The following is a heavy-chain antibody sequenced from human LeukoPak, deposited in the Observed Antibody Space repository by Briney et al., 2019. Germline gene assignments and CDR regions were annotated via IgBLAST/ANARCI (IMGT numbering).Heavy chain of an antibody. D-gene: IGHD4-17*01. V-gene: IGHV4-4*02. CDR2: INHSGST. J-gene: IGHJ4*02. CDR1: GGSISSSNW. CDR3: ARGRAAGTTFDY. Sequence: SETLSLTCAVSGGSISSSNWWSWVRQPPGKGLEWIGEINHSGSTNYNPSLKSRVTISVDTSKNQFSLKLSSVTAADTAVYYCARGRAAGTTFDYWGQGTLVTVSS.